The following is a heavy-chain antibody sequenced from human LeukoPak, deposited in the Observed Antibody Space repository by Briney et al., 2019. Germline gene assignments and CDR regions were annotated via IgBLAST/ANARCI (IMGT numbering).Heavy chain of an antibody. J-gene: IGHJ4*02. CDR3: AKVGPGGSFYFDY. CDR1: GFTFSSYA. CDR2: ISGSGGST. V-gene: IGHV3-23*01. D-gene: IGHD3-16*01. Sequence: PGGSLRLSCAASGFTFSSYAMSWVRQAPGKGLEWVSAISGSGGSTYYADPVKGRSTISRDNSKNTLYLQMNSLRAEDTAVYYCAKVGPGGSFYFDYWGQGTLVTVSS.